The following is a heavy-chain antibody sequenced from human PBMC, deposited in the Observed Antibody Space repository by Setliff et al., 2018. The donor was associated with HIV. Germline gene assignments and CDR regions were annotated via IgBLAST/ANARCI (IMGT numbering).Heavy chain of an antibody. CDR3: ARHGHFYDSSSSDAFDI. CDR1: GGSISTYY. CDR2: VSYSGST. J-gene: IGHJ3*02. V-gene: IGHV4-59*08. D-gene: IGHD3-22*01. Sequence: SETLSLTCNVSGGSISTYYWSWIRQPPGKGLEWLGYVSYSGSTNFNPSLESRLTMSVDMSKNHFSLKLRSVTAADTAVYYCARHGHFYDSSSSDAFDIWGHGTMVTVSS.